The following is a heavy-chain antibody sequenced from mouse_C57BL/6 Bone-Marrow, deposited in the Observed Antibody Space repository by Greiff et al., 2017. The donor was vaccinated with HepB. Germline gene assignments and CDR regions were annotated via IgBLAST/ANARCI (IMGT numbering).Heavy chain of an antibody. Sequence: QVQLQQSGAELVKPGASVKLSCKASGYTFTSYWMHWVKQRPGQGLEWIGMIHPNSGSTNYNEKFKSKATLTVDKSSSTAYMQLSSLTSEDSAVYYWAREEPYDYDGDWFAYWGQGTLVTVSA. CDR1: GYTFTSYW. CDR3: AREEPYDYDGDWFAY. J-gene: IGHJ3*01. CDR2: IHPNSGST. D-gene: IGHD2-4*01. V-gene: IGHV1-64*01.